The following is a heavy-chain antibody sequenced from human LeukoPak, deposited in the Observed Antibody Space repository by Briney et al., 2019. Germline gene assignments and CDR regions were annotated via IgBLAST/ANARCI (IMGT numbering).Heavy chain of an antibody. CDR3: ARETSIAVDGTRGDY. Sequence: ASVRVSCKASGYTFNSYGISWVRQAPGQGLEWMGWIKVYNGDTKYAQNLQGRGTVTTDTSTSTVYMELRSLRSDDTAVYYCARETSIAVDGTRGDYWGQGTLVTVSS. CDR2: IKVYNGDT. V-gene: IGHV1-18*01. D-gene: IGHD6-13*01. J-gene: IGHJ4*02. CDR1: GYTFNSYG.